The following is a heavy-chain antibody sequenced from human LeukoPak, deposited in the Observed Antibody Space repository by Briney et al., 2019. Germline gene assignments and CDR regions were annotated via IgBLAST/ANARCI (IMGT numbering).Heavy chain of an antibody. Sequence: PSETLSLTCAVYGGSFSGYYWSWIRQPPGKGLEWIGEINHSGSTNYNPSLKSRVTISVDTSKNQFSLKLSSVTAADTAVYYCAREGLRDSSSSYFDYWGQGTLVTVSS. J-gene: IGHJ4*02. CDR1: GGSFSGYY. CDR2: INHSGST. CDR3: AREGLRDSSSSYFDY. D-gene: IGHD6-6*01. V-gene: IGHV4-34*01.